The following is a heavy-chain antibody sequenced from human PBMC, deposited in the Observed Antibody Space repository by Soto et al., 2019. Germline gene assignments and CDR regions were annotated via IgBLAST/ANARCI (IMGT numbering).Heavy chain of an antibody. CDR3: ARDTSYCTNGVCYPGPFDY. V-gene: IGHV1-46*01. J-gene: IGHJ4*02. Sequence: GASVKVSCKASGYTFTSYYMHWVRQAPGQGLEWMGIINPSGGSTSYAQKFQGRVTMTRDTSTSTVYMELSSLRSEDTAVYYCARDTSYCTNGVCYPGPFDYWGQGTLVTVSS. D-gene: IGHD2-8*01. CDR1: GYTFTSYY. CDR2: INPSGGST.